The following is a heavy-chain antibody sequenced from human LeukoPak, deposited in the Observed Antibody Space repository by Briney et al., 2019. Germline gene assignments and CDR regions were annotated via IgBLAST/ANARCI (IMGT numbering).Heavy chain of an antibody. Sequence: GGSLRLSCAASGFTFSNYGMHWVRQAPGKGLEWVAVVSSDGSIDYYADSVRGRFTVSRDNSKNTMFLQFNTLGPEDTAVYYCAREGMGTTFSAWFDPWGQGTLVTVSS. CDR3: AREGMGTTFSAWFDP. D-gene: IGHD1-7*01. CDR2: VSSDGSID. J-gene: IGHJ5*02. V-gene: IGHV3-30*03. CDR1: GFTFSNYG.